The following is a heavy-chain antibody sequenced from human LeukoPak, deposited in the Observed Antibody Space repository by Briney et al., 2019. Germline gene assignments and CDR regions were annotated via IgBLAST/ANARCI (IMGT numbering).Heavy chain of an antibody. D-gene: IGHD2-2*02. CDR1: NYSISSGYF. J-gene: IGHJ5*02. V-gene: IGHV4-38-2*01. CDR2: ISHSGST. CDR3: ARGPYTNTNYFDP. Sequence: SETLSLTCGVSNYSISSGYFWGWLRQSPGTGLEWIGSISHSGSTYYNPSLESRVTISLDTSKNQFSLKLGSVTAADTAVYFCARGPYTNTNYFDPWGQGTQVTVTS.